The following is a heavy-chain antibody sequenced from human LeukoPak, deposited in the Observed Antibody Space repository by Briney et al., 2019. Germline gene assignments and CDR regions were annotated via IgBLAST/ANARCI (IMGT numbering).Heavy chain of an antibody. CDR2: INPNNGGT. CDR3: ARIMYYDSWSGSLGWFDP. V-gene: IGHV1-2*06. J-gene: IGHJ5*02. Sequence: ASVKVSCKASGYTFTDYYMHWVRQAPGQGLEWMGRINPNNGGTNYAQKFQGRVTMTRDTSISTAYMELNRLTSDDTAVYYCARIMYYDSWSGSLGWFDPWGQGTLVTVSS. CDR1: GYTFTDYY. D-gene: IGHD3-3*01.